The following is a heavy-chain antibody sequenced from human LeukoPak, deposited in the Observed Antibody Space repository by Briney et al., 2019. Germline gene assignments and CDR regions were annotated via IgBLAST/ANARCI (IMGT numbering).Heavy chain of an antibody. V-gene: IGHV4-34*01. D-gene: IGHD2-2*01. Sequence: SETLSLTCAGYGGSFSGYYWSWIRQPPGKGLEWIGEINHSGSTNYNPSLKSRVTISVDTSKNQFSLKLSSVTAADTAVYYCARTRRGYCSSTSCYAVYYYYYMDVWGKGTTVTVSS. CDR2: INHSGST. J-gene: IGHJ6*03. CDR1: GGSFSGYY. CDR3: ARTRRGYCSSTSCYAVYYYYYMDV.